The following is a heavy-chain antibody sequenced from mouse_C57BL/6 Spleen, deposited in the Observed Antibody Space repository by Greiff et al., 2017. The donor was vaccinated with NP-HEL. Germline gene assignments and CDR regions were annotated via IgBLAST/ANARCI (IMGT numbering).Heavy chain of an antibody. D-gene: IGHD2-2*01. CDR3: ARWGDGYDERVYAMDY. Sequence: QVQLQQPGAELVKPGASVKLSCKASGYTFTSYWMHWVKQRPGRGLEWIGRIDPNSGGTKYNEKFKSKATLNVDKPSSTAYMQISSLTSEDSAVYYCARWGDGYDERVYAMDYWGQGTSVTVSS. J-gene: IGHJ4*01. V-gene: IGHV1-72*01. CDR1: GYTFTSYW. CDR2: IDPNSGGT.